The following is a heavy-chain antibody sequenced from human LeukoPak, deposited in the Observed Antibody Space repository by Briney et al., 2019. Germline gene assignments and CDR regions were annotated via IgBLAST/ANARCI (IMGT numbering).Heavy chain of an antibody. V-gene: IGHV3-7*01. J-gene: IGHJ6*03. CDR1: GFTFSNYW. D-gene: IGHD3-9*01. CDR2: MNQDVSEM. Sequence: GGSLRLSCTASGFTFSNYWMSWVRQAPGKGLEWVADMNQDVSEMYYVDSVKGRFTISRDNAKNSLYLQMNSLRAEDTAVYYCARRGYDILTGYYNVQYYYFYTDVWGKGTTVTVSS. CDR3: ARRGYDILTGYYNVQYYYFYTDV.